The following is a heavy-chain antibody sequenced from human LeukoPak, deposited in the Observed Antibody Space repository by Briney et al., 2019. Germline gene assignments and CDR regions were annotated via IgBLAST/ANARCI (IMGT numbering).Heavy chain of an antibody. V-gene: IGHV3-30-3*01. Sequence: GGSLRLSCAASGLTFSTYTMHWVRQAPGKGLEWVALISYDGSNTYYADSVEGRFTISRDNSKNTLFLQMNSLRAEDTAVYYCARDRSLSYDFWSGLRTGYFDLWGRGTLVTVSS. CDR2: ISYDGSNT. J-gene: IGHJ2*01. D-gene: IGHD3-3*01. CDR1: GLTFSTYT. CDR3: ARDRSLSYDFWSGLRTGYFDL.